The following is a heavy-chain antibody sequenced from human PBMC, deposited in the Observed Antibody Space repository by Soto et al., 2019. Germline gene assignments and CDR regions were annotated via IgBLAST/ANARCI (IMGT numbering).Heavy chain of an antibody. D-gene: IGHD4-17*01. CDR2: IIPMFETV. CDR1: GFTFDNYA. J-gene: IGHJ6*02. V-gene: IGHV1-69*13. CDR3: ARGLRTGNYGMDV. Sequence: SGKVCCXASGFTFDNYAFRLVRQAPGQGLEWMGGIIPMFETVNYAQRFQGRLTIAAAESTSKAYMELTSLTSADTAIYFCARGLRTGNYGMDVWGQGTTVTVSS.